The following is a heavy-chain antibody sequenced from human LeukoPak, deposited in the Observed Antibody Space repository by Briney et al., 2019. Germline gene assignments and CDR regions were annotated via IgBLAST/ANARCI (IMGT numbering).Heavy chain of an antibody. V-gene: IGHV4-59*12. CDR3: ARLSVTYVDY. CDR2: IYYSGST. D-gene: IGHD3-16*02. Sequence: SETLSLTCTVSGGSISSYYWSWIRQPPGKGLEWIGYIYYSGSTNYNPSLKSRVTISVDRSKNQFSLKLSSVTAADTAVYYCARLSVTYVDYWGQGTLVTVSS. J-gene: IGHJ4*02. CDR1: GGSISSYY.